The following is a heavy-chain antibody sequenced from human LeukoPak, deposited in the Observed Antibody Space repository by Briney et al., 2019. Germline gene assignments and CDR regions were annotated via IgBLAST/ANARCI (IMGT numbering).Heavy chain of an antibody. D-gene: IGHD6-25*01. J-gene: IGHJ5*02. Sequence: ASVKVSCKASGYTFTSYDINWVRQAPGQGLEWMGWMNPNSGNTGYAQKFQGRVTMTRNTSISTAYMELSSPRSEDTAVYYCARMSIGYLTNWFDPWGQGTLVTVSS. CDR3: ARMSIGYLTNWFDP. V-gene: IGHV1-8*01. CDR2: MNPNSGNT. CDR1: GYTFTSYD.